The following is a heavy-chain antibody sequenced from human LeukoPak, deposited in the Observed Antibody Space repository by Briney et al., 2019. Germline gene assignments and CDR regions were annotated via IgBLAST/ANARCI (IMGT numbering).Heavy chain of an antibody. J-gene: IGHJ4*02. V-gene: IGHV3-20*04. CDR3: ASRSGYYYDSSPL. CDR2: INWNGGST. D-gene: IGHD3-22*01. CDR1: GFTFDDYG. Sequence: PGGSLRLSCAASGFTFDDYGMSWVRQAPGKGLEWVSGINWNGGSTGYADSVKGRFTISRDNAKNSLHLQMNSLRVEDRALYYCASRSGYYYDSSPLWGQGTMVIVSS.